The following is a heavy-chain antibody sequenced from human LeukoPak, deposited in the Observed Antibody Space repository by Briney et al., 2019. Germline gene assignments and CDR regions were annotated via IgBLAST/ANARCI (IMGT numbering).Heavy chain of an antibody. V-gene: IGHV4-59*12. CDR3: ARDSYYGMDV. Sequence: PAETLSLTCTVSGGSMTSYYWSWIRQPPGKGLEWIGFVSHIGGTNYNSSLRRRVTFSVDTSKSQFSLNLRSVTAADTAVYYCARDSYYGMDVWGQGTTVIVSS. CDR2: VSHIGGT. J-gene: IGHJ6*02. CDR1: GGSMTSYY.